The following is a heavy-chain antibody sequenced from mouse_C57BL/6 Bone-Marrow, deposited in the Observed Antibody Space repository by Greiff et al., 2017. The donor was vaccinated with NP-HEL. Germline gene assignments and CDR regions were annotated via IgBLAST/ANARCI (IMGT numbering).Heavy chain of an antibody. D-gene: IGHD3-2*02. CDR2: SYPRSGNT. J-gene: IGHJ3*01. CDR3: ARQLRLPFAY. V-gene: IGHV1-81*01. CDR1: GYTFTSYG. Sequence: QVQLQQSGAELARPGASVKLSCKASGYTFTSYGISWVKQRTGQGLEWIGESYPRSGNTYYNEKFKGKATLTADKSSSTAYMELRSLTSEDSAVYFCARQLRLPFAYWAKGLWSLSLQ.